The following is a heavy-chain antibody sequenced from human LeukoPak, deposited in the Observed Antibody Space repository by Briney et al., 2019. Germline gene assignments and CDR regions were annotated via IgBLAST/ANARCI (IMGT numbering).Heavy chain of an antibody. CDR2: INHSGST. J-gene: IGHJ5*02. CDR1: GGSFSGYY. Sequence: SETLSLTCAVYGGSFSGYYWSWIRQPPGKGLEWIGEINHSGSTNYNPSLKSRVTISVDTSKNQFSLKLSSVTAADTAVYYCARPGGYDYVWGSYRYHNWFDPWGQGTLVTVSS. CDR3: ARPGGYDYVWGSYRYHNWFDP. D-gene: IGHD3-16*02. V-gene: IGHV4-34*01.